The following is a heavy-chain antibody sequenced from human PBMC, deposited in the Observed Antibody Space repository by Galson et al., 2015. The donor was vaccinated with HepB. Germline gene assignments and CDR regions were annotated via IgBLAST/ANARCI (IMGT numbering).Heavy chain of an antibody. J-gene: IGHJ4*02. D-gene: IGHD2-15*01. Sequence: SETLSLTCTLSGDSINNGLYYWGWIRLPPGRGLEWIGSIYYTGHTYYNPSLKSRVTMSVETSKNQFSLNMKSVTAADTAIYYCARRQVDGYFDYWGQGTLVTVSS. CDR2: IYYTGHT. CDR3: ARRQVDGYFDY. V-gene: IGHV4-39*01. CDR1: GDSINNGLYY.